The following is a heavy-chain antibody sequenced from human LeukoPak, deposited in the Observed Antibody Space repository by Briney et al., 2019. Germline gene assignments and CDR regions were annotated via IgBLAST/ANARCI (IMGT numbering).Heavy chain of an antibody. CDR2: IIPIFGTA. J-gene: IGHJ6*03. D-gene: IGHD5-18*01. CDR1: GGTFSSYA. V-gene: IGHV1-69*05. Sequence: ASVKVSCKASGGTFSSYAISWVRQAPGQGLEWMGGIIPIFGTANYAQKFQGRVTITTDESTSTAYMELSSLRSEDTAVYYCATHTAIHYYYCMDVWGKGTTVTVSS. CDR3: ATHTAIHYYYCMDV.